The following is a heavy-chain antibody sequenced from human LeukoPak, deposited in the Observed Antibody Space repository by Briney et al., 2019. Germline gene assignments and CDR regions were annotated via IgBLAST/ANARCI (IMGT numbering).Heavy chain of an antibody. CDR2: ISGSGGST. V-gene: IGHV3-23*01. D-gene: IGHD6-19*01. Sequence: PGGSLRLSCAASGFTFSSYAMSWVRQAPGKGLEWVSAISGSGGSTYYADSVQGRFTISRDNSKNTLYLQMNSLRAEDTAVYYCATHSQWPVFLNWGQGTLVTVSS. CDR1: GFTFSSYA. CDR3: ATHSQWPVFLN. J-gene: IGHJ4*02.